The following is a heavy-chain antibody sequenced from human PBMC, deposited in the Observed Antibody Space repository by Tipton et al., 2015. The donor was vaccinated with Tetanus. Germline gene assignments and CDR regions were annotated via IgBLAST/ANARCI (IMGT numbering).Heavy chain of an antibody. V-gene: IGHV4-31*03. J-gene: IGHJ4*02. CDR2: IYYRGST. Sequence: TLSLTCTVSGGSIRGGTFYWGWIRQHPGKGLEWIGDIYYRGSTYYNPSLKSRVTISVDTSKNQFSLKLNSVTAADTAVYYCARDQARGARGWNYFDYWGQGTLVTVSS. D-gene: IGHD6-6*01. CDR3: ARDQARGARGWNYFDY. CDR1: GGSIRGGTFY.